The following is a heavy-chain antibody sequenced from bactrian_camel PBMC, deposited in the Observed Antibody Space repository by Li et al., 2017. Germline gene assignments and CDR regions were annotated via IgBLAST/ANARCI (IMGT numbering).Heavy chain of an antibody. D-gene: IGHD1*01. CDR1: GYMWSTYC. CDR2: LTSDGGT. J-gene: IGHJ6*01. CDR3: AAGKLDGRWLGFSCPNSGFGF. Sequence: QVQLVESGGGLAQPGGSLRLSCAASGYMWSTYCMGWARQPPGKGRGLVARLTSDGGTTYGDSVKGRFTISRDFAADSTRPTTYLTMNKLKPTDTAVYYCAAGKLDGRWLGFSCPNSGFGFRGQGTQVTVS. V-gene: IGHV3S53*01.